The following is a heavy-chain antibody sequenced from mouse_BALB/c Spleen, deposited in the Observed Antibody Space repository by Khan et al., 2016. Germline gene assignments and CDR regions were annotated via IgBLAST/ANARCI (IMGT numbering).Heavy chain of an antibody. CDR1: GYTFTDYV. CDR2: IYPGSGST. Sequence: QVQLQQSGPELVKPGASVKMSCKASGYTFTDYVISWVKQRTGQGLEWIGEIYPGSGSTYYNEKFKGKATLTADKSSNTAYMQLSSLTSEDSAVYFCASYYGGSLLAYWGQGTLVTVSA. CDR3: ASYYGGSLLAY. D-gene: IGHD1-2*01. J-gene: IGHJ3*01. V-gene: IGHV1-77*01.